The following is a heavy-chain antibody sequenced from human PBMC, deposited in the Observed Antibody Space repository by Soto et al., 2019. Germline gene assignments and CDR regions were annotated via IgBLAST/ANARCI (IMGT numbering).Heavy chain of an antibody. CDR1: GFTFSNYG. J-gene: IGHJ4*02. D-gene: IGHD6-13*01. Sequence: PGGSLRLSCEASGFTFSNYGMHWVRQAPGKGLEWVAVIASDGRDKKFADSVKGRFTISRDNSRDTLYLQMNSLRPEDTALYYCVKDRAVQAASYYFDYWGQGTLVTSPQ. CDR2: IASDGRDK. CDR3: VKDRAVQAASYYFDY. V-gene: IGHV3-30*18.